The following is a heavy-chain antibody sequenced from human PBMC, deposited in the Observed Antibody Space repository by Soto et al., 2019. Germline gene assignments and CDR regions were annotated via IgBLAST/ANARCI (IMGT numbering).Heavy chain of an antibody. V-gene: IGHV3-11*01. CDR2: ITSSGSNT. J-gene: IGHJ4*02. D-gene: IGHD2-2*01. Sequence: QVQLVESGGGLVKPGGSLRISCAASGFTFSGYNMSWIRQAPGKGLEWVSYITSSGSNTFDAESVKGRFTISRDNTMNLLYLQMNSLSAEDTAVYYCARRGTISAAHHFDHWGQGTLVTVSS. CDR1: GFTFSGYN. CDR3: ARRGTISAAHHFDH.